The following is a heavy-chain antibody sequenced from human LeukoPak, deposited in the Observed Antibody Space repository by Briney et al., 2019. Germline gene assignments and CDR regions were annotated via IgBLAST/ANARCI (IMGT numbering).Heavy chain of an antibody. CDR2: INHSGST. CDR1: GGSFSGYY. J-gene: IGHJ4*02. D-gene: IGHD5-18*01. Sequence: SETLSLTCAVYGGSFSGYYWSWIRQPPGKGLEWIGEINHSGSTNYNPSLKSRVTISVDTSKNQFSLKLSSVTAADTAVYYCARAPGSLYSYGYWGQGTLVTVSS. CDR3: ARAPGSLYSYGY. V-gene: IGHV4-34*01.